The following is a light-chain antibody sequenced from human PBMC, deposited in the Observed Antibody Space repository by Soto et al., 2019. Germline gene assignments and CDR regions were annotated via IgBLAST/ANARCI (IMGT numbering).Light chain of an antibody. J-gene: IGKJ1*01. Sequence: EIVLTQSPATLSLSPGAGAPLSCRASQSVSSYLAWYPQKPGQAHRLLIYDASNRATGIPARFSGSGSGTDFTLTISSLEPEDFAVYYCQQRSNWPPWTFGQGTKVDIK. CDR3: QQRSNWPPWT. CDR1: QSVSSY. V-gene: IGKV3-11*01. CDR2: DAS.